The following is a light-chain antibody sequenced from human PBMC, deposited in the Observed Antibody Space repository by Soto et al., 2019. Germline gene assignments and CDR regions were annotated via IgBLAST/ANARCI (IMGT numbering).Light chain of an antibody. CDR3: YSYAGRSTSV. CDR2: EDD. Sequence: QSVLTQPASVSGSPGQSITISCTGTSSDDGSYNLVSWYQQYPGKAPKLMIYEDDERPSGVSNRFSGSKSGNTASLTISGLQAEDEGDYSCYSYAGRSTSVFGGGTQLTVL. J-gene: IGLJ2*01. V-gene: IGLV2-23*01. CDR1: SSDDGSYNL.